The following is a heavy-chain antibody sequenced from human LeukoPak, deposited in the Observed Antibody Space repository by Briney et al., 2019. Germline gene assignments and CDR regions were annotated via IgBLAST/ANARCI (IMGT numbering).Heavy chain of an antibody. Sequence: GGSLRLSCAASGFAFITYWMHWARQAPGKGLVWVSRINPDGSTTSYADSVKGRFTVSRDNAKNTLYLQMNSLRAEDTAVYYCARVSIGWYHFDYWGQGTLVTVSS. D-gene: IGHD6-19*01. V-gene: IGHV3-74*01. J-gene: IGHJ4*02. CDR3: ARVSIGWYHFDY. CDR2: INPDGSTT. CDR1: GFAFITYW.